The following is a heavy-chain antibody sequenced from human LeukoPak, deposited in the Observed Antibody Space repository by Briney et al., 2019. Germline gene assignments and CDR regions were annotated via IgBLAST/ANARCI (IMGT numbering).Heavy chain of an antibody. J-gene: IGHJ6*03. D-gene: IGHD5-18*01. CDR1: GGSISSYY. CDR3: ARDNPIQLWLGPYYYYMDV. Sequence: SETLSLTCTVSGGSISSYYWSWIRQPAGKGLEWIGRIYTSGSTNYNPSLKSRVTMSVDTSKNQFSLKLSSVTAADTAVYYCARDNPIQLWLGPYYYYMDVWGKGTTVTASS. CDR2: IYTSGST. V-gene: IGHV4-4*07.